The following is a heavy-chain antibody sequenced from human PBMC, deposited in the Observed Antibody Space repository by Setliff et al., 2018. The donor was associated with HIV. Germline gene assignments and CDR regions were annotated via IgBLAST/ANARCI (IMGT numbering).Heavy chain of an antibody. D-gene: IGHD5-12*01. J-gene: IGHJ4*02. CDR3: ARVQVGGYNFYFDY. CDR2: IYFSGTT. CDR1: GGSISTYY. Sequence: PSETLSLTCSVSGGSISTYYWSWIRQPPGKGLEWIGSIYFSGTTYYNPSLESRVTISVDTSKDQFSLKVTSVTAADTAVYYCARVQVGGYNFYFDYWGQGTLVTVSS. V-gene: IGHV4-59*05.